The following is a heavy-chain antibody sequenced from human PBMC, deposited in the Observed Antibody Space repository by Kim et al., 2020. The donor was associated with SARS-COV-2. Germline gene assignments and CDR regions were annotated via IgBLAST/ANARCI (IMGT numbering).Heavy chain of an antibody. J-gene: IGHJ4*02. D-gene: IGHD4-17*01. V-gene: IGHV3-49*02. CDR3: TRDYGDWRY. Sequence: TTEYAASVKGRFTISRDDSKSIAYLQMNSLKTEDTAVYYCTRDYGDWRYWGQGTLVTVSS. CDR2: TT.